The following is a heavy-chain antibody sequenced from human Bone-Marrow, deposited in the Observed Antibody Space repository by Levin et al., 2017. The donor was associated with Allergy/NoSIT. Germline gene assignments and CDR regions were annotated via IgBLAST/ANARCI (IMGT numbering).Heavy chain of an antibody. D-gene: IGHD6-19*01. Sequence: LGESLKISCKGSGYSFTGHWIGWVRQMPGKGLEWMGIIYPADSDSRYSPSFQGQVTFSVDKSTATAYLYWSSLRASDTATYYCARLIVDNSGWDPSWYPDLWGRGTLVTVSS. CDR3: ARLIVDNSGWDPSWYPDL. V-gene: IGHV5-51*01. J-gene: IGHJ2*01. CDR2: IYPADSDS. CDR1: GYSFTGHW.